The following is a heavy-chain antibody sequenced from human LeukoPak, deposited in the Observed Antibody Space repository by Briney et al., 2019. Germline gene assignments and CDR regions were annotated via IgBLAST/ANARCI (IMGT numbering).Heavy chain of an antibody. CDR3: VRTSRSSSTDS. Sequence: GGSLRLSCAASGFTFNNYWMSWVRQAPGKGMEWVANIKQDGSVKNYVDYMEGRFTISRDNAKNSLYLQMNGLRAEDTAVYYCVRTSRSSSTDSWGQGTLVTVSS. CDR2: IKQDGSVK. CDR1: GFTFNNYW. D-gene: IGHD6-6*01. J-gene: IGHJ5*01. V-gene: IGHV3-7*01.